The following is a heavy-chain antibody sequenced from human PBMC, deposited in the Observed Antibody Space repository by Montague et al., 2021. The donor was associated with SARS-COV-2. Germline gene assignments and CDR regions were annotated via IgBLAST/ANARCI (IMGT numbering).Heavy chain of an antibody. Sequence: SLRLSCAASGFTFSSYAMSWVRQAPGKGLEWVSTISISDGNTYYADSVRGRFTISRDKSKNSLYLQMNSLRAEDTAVYYCASFTMVRGAPGYGMDVWGQGTTVTVSS. CDR1: GFTFSSYA. J-gene: IGHJ6*02. CDR2: ISISDGNT. V-gene: IGHV3-23*01. CDR3: ASFTMVRGAPGYGMDV. D-gene: IGHD3-10*01.